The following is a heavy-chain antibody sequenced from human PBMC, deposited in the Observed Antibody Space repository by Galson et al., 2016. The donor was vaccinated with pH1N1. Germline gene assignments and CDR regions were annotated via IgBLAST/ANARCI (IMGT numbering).Heavy chain of an antibody. D-gene: IGHD6-13*01. V-gene: IGHV3-49*04. Sequence: SLRLSCATSGFSLSSHSMGWVRQAPGKGLEWIGFIRSKTFRGTTTYAASGKGRFTISRDDSENIAYLQMNSPKTEDTGVYYCTTYSDTTWYTFQHWGQGALVTVSS. CDR2: IRSKTFRGTT. CDR3: TTYSDTTWYTFQH. J-gene: IGHJ1*01. CDR1: GFSLSSHS.